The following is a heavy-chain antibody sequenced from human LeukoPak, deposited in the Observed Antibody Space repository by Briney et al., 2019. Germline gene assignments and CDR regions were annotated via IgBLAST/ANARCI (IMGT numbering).Heavy chain of an antibody. CDR1: GFTFSSYA. CDR3: AKGGGSGFWSGYSFDY. V-gene: IGHV3-23*01. CDR2: ISGSGGST. J-gene: IGHJ4*02. Sequence: GGSLRLSCAASGFTFSSYAMSWVRQAPGKGLEWVSDISGSGGSTYYADSVKGRFTISRDNSKNTLYLQMNSLRAEDTAVYYCAKGGGSGFWSGYSFDYWGQGTLVTVSS. D-gene: IGHD3-3*01.